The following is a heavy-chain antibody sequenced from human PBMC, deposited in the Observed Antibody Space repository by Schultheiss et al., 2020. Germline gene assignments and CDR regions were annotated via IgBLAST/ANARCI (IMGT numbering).Heavy chain of an antibody. J-gene: IGHJ4*02. CDR3: LTGNYDY. V-gene: IGHV3-74*01. CDR1: GFTFSGYW. CDR2: INIDGKTT. D-gene: IGHD1-7*01. Sequence: GGSLRLSCAASGFTFSGYWMHWVRHAPGKGLVWVSLINIDGKTTTYADSVKGRFTISRDNAKNTLYLQMNNLRVEDTAVYHCLTGNYDYWGRGTLVTVSS.